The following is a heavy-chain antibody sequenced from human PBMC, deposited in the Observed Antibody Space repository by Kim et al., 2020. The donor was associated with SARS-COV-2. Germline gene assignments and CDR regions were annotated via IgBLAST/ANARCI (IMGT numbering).Heavy chain of an antibody. J-gene: IGHJ6*02. CDR2: IGGNGGIT. D-gene: IGHD3-3*02. V-gene: IGHV3-23*01. Sequence: GGSLRLSCAVSGFTFGSYSMTWVRQAPGKGLGWVSVIGGNGGITIYADSVKGRFTIFRDNSRNTFFLQLNSLTADATAIYYCAKGIRTETYAYGLDVWG. CDR3: AKGIRTETYAYGLDV. CDR1: GFTFGSYS.